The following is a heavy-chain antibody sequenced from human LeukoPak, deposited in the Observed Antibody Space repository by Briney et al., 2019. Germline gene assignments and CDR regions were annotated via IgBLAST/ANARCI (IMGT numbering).Heavy chain of an antibody. J-gene: IGHJ4*02. CDR2: IYYSGST. CDR1: GGSISSSSYY. CDR3: ARYGGYDYFDY. Sequence: SETLSLNCTVSGGSISSSSYYWSWIRQPPGKGLEWIGYIYYSGSTNYNPSLKSRVTISVDTSKNQFSLKLSSVTAADTAVYYCARYGGYDYFDYWGQGTLVTVSS. D-gene: IGHD5-12*01. V-gene: IGHV4-61*01.